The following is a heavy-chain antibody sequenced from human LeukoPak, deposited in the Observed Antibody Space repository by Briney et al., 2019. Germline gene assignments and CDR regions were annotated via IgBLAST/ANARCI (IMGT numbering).Heavy chain of an antibody. Sequence: GGSLRLSCAASGFTFDGYGMSWVRQAPGKGLEWVSGINWNGGSTGYADSVKGRFTISRDNAKNSLYLQMISLRAEDTALYHCARVIYDSSGGTIDYWGQGTLVTVSS. D-gene: IGHD3-22*01. CDR1: GFTFDGYG. CDR3: ARVIYDSSGGTIDY. CDR2: INWNGGST. V-gene: IGHV3-20*01. J-gene: IGHJ4*02.